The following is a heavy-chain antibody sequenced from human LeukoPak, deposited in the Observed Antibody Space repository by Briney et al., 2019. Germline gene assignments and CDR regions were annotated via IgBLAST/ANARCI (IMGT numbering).Heavy chain of an antibody. Sequence: GGSLRLSCAASGFTFSASPMHWVRQASGKGLEWVGRITGTYATAYSASVKGRFTISRDDSKYTTYLQMNSLETEDTAVYYCTREGCGATSCYTNDYWGQGILVTVSS. CDR1: GFTFSASP. V-gene: IGHV3-73*01. CDR3: TREGCGATSCYTNDY. J-gene: IGHJ4*02. CDR2: ITGTYAT. D-gene: IGHD2-2*02.